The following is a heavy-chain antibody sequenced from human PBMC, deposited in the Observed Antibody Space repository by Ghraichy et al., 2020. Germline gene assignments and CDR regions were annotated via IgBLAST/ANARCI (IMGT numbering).Heavy chain of an antibody. J-gene: IGHJ4*02. Sequence: GGSLRLSCAASGLTFSNAWMTWVRQAPGKGLEWVGRIKSKTDGGTTDYTAPVKGRFTISRDDSKNTLYLQMNDLKTEDTAVYYCTTLDGIRGVIYWGQGTLVIVSS. CDR2: IKSKTDGGTT. D-gene: IGHD3-10*01. CDR3: TTLDGIRGVIY. CDR1: GLTFSNAW. V-gene: IGHV3-15*01.